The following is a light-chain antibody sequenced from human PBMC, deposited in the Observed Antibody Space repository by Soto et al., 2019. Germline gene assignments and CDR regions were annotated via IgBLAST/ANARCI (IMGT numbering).Light chain of an antibody. CDR2: GVS. V-gene: IGKV3-15*01. CDR1: QSVRNN. Sequence: IVMTQSPATLSVSPGERATLSCRASQSVRNNLAWYQQKRGEAPRLLIHGVSTRATGVPARFSGSGSGTEFTLTISSLQSEDIAVYYCQQYNDWPSWTFGQGTKVEIK. J-gene: IGKJ1*01. CDR3: QQYNDWPSWT.